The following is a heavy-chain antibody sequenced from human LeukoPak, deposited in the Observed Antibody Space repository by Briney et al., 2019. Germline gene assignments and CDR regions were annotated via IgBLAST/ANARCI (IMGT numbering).Heavy chain of an antibody. Sequence: SETLSLTCSVSGGSMSSYYWSWIRQPAGKGLKWIGRLYTSGSTNYNPSLKSRVTLSLDNSKNQFYLKLNSVTAADTAAYYCARVDYSRPGPEPGYGYYYNMDVWGKGITVTVSS. CDR2: LYTSGST. CDR1: GGSMSSYY. V-gene: IGHV4-4*07. CDR3: ARVDYSRPGPEPGYGYYYNMDV. D-gene: IGHD3-10*01. J-gene: IGHJ6*03.